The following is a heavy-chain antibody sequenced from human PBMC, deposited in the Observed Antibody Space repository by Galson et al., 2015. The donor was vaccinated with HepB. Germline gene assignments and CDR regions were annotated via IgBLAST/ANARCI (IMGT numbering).Heavy chain of an antibody. J-gene: IGHJ6*02. V-gene: IGHV4-4*07. D-gene: IGHD4-11*01. Sequence: SETLSLTCTVSGGSISSYYWSWIRQPAGKGLEWIGRIYTSGSTNYNPSLKSRVTMSVDTSKNQFSLKLSSVTAADTAVYYCARSFYYSNPNNGMDVWGQGTTVTVSS. CDR2: IYTSGST. CDR3: ARSFYYSNPNNGMDV. CDR1: GGSISSYY.